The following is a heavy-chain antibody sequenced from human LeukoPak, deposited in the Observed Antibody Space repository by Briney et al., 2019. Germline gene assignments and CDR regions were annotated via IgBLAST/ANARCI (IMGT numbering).Heavy chain of an antibody. CDR1: GYSFTSYW. CDR3: ARLNGITIFGVVTHFDY. J-gene: IGHJ4*02. CDR2: IYPGDSDT. Sequence: GESLKLSCKGSGYSFTSYWIGWVRQMPGKGLEWMGIIYPGDSDTRYSPSFQGQVTISADKSISTAYLQWSSLKASDTAMYYCARLNGITIFGVVTHFDYWGQGTLVTVSS. D-gene: IGHD3-3*01. V-gene: IGHV5-51*01.